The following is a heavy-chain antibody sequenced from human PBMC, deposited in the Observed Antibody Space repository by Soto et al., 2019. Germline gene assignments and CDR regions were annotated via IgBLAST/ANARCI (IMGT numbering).Heavy chain of an antibody. CDR1: GFTFSSHT. D-gene: IGHD3-10*01. V-gene: IGHV3-48*02. CDR2: ITSTSSTK. CDR3: ARRITMVRGPYYYYAMDV. J-gene: IGHJ6*02. Sequence: GGSLRLSCAASGFTFSSHTMNWVRQAPGKGLEWISYITSTSSTKNYADSVKGRFTISRDNANNSLYLQMNSLRDEDTAVYYCARRITMVRGPYYYYAMDVWGQGTTVTVSS.